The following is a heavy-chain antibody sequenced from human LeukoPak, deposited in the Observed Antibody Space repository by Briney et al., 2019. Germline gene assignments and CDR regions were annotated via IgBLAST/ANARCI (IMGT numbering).Heavy chain of an antibody. V-gene: IGHV3-30*04. J-gene: IGHJ4*02. CDR2: VSSDGSNK. Sequence: GGSLRLSCAASGFTFSSYATHWVRQAPGKGLEWVAVVSSDGSNKYYADSVKGRFTISRDNSKNTLYLQMNSLRAEDTAVYYCARGYDSSGYYFDYWGQGTLVTVSS. CDR3: ARGYDSSGYYFDY. D-gene: IGHD3-22*01. CDR1: GFTFSSYA.